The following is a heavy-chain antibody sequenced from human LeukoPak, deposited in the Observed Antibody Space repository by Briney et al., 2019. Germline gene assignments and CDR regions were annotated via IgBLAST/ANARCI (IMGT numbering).Heavy chain of an antibody. D-gene: IGHD4-17*01. J-gene: IGHJ4*02. Sequence: GGSLRLSCAASAFTFSRFAMSWVRQAPGKGLEWVSAIRAGSDVTYYADFVKGRFTISRDNSKNMLFLQMNSLKVEDTAIYFCAQDWIDGDSGIDQWGQGTLVTVSA. CDR3: AQDWIDGDSGIDQ. CDR1: AFTFSRFA. V-gene: IGHV3-23*01. CDR2: IRAGSDVT.